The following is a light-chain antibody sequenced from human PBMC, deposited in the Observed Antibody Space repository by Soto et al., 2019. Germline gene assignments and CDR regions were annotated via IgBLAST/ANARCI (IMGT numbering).Light chain of an antibody. CDR2: DVS. CDR1: SSDVGGYNY. Sequence: QSVLTQPASVSGSPGHSITISCTGTSSDVGGYNYVSWYQQHPGKAPKLMIYDVSNRSSGVSNRFSGSKSGNTASLTISGLQAEDEADYYCSSYTSSRTYVFGTGTKVTVL. V-gene: IGLV2-14*01. CDR3: SSYTSSRTYV. J-gene: IGLJ1*01.